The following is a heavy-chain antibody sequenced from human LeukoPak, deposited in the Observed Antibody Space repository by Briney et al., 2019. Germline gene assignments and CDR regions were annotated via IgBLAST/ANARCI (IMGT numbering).Heavy chain of an antibody. D-gene: IGHD3-10*01. CDR2: MSSSGGTI. J-gene: IGHJ4*02. V-gene: IGHV3-48*03. Sequence: GGSLRLSCAASGFSFSSYELNWVRQAPGKGLEWVSYMSSSGGTIYYADSVKGRFTISRDNAKNSLYLQMNSLRAEDTAVYYCARRGGNFDYWGQGTLVTVSS. CDR1: GFSFSSYE. CDR3: ARRGGNFDY.